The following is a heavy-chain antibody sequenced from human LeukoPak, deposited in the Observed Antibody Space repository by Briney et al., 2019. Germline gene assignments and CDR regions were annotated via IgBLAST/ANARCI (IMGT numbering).Heavy chain of an antibody. CDR3: ATGGRATAGPDAFDI. CDR1: GYTLTELS. J-gene: IGHJ3*02. D-gene: IGHD6-13*01. V-gene: IGHV1-24*01. CDR2: FDPEDGET. Sequence: GASVKVSCKVSGYTLTELSMHWVRQAPRKGLEWMGGFDPEDGETIYAQKFQGRVTMTEDTSTDTAYMELSSLRSEDTAVYYCATGGRATAGPDAFDIWGQGTMVTVSS.